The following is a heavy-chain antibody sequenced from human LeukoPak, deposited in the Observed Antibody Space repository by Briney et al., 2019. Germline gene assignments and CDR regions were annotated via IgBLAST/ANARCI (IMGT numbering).Heavy chain of an antibody. Sequence: SETLSLTCTVSGGSISSHYWSWIRQPPGKGLEWIGYIYYGGSTNYNPSLKSRVTISVDTSKNQFSLKLSSVTAADTAVYYCARWPTPYYYDSSGYYYSGAFDIWGQGTMVTVSS. CDR1: GGSISSHY. J-gene: IGHJ3*02. CDR3: ARWPTPYYYDSSGYYYSGAFDI. CDR2: IYYGGST. V-gene: IGHV4-59*11. D-gene: IGHD3-22*01.